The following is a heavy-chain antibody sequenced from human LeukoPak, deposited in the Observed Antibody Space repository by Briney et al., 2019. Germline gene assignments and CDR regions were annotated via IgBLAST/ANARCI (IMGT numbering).Heavy chain of an antibody. CDR1: GGSISSYY. V-gene: IGHV4-59*08. Sequence: KPSETLSLTCTVSGGSISSYYWSWIRQPPGKGLEWIGYIYYSGSTNYNPSLKSRVTMSVDTSQNQFSLKLSSVTAADTAVYYCARHADILTGYPFDYWGQGTLVTVSS. CDR2: IYYSGST. D-gene: IGHD3-9*01. CDR3: ARHADILTGYPFDY. J-gene: IGHJ4*02.